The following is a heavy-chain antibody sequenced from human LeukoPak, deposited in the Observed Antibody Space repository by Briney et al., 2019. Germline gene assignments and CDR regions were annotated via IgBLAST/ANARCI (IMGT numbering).Heavy chain of an antibody. Sequence: PGGSLRLSCAASGFTFSSYGMHWVRQAPGKGLEWVAVVSYDGSNKYYADSVKGRFTISRHNSKNTLYLQMNSLRAEDTAVYYCAELGITMIGGVWGKGTTVTISS. V-gene: IGHV3-30*12. CDR1: GFTFSSYG. CDR3: AELGITMIGGV. J-gene: IGHJ6*04. CDR2: VSYDGSNK. D-gene: IGHD3-10*02.